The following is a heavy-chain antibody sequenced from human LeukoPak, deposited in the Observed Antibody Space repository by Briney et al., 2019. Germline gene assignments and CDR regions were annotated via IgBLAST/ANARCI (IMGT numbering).Heavy chain of an antibody. CDR1: GFTFSSYW. CDR2: IKQDGSEK. D-gene: IGHD3-22*01. V-gene: IGHV3-7*01. CDR3: TREKDYYDSSGYYRDAFDI. Sequence: PGGSLRLSCAASGFTFSSYWMSWVRQAPGKGLEWVANIKQDGSEKYYVDSVKGRFTISRDNAKNTLYLQMNSLRAEDTAVYYCTREKDYYDSSGYYRDAFDIWGQGTKVTASS. J-gene: IGHJ3*02.